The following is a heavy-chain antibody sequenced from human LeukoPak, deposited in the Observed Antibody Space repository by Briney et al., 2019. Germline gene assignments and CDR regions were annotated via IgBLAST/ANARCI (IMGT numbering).Heavy chain of an antibody. CDR1: ELTFSTYS. CDR2: ISSGGSSI. D-gene: IGHD2-8*01. J-gene: IGHJ4*02. Sequence: PGGSLRLSCVASELTFSTYSMNWVRQAPGKGLEWVSSISSGGSSIYYANSVRGRFTISRDNAENSLFLQMNSLSAEDTAVYYCASRQCSNGVCPFQYWGQGTLVTVSS. V-gene: IGHV3-21*01. CDR3: ASRQCSNGVCPFQY.